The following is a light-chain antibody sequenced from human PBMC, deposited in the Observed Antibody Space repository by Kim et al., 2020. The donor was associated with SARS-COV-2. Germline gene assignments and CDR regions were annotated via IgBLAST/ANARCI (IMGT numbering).Light chain of an antibody. Sequence: EIVLTQSPGTLSLSPGERATLSCRASQSVSDNYLAWYQQQKPGQAPRLLIYGASNRATGIPDRFSGRVSGTDFTLTISRLEPEDFAIYYCLQYGSAPDTFGQGTRLEIK. CDR3: LQYGSAPDT. V-gene: IGKV3-20*01. CDR2: GAS. CDR1: QSVSDNY. J-gene: IGKJ5*01.